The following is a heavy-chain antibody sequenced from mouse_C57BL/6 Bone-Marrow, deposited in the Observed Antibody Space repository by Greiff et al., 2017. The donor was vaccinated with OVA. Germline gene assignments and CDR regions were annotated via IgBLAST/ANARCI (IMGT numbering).Heavy chain of an antibody. Sequence: QVQLQQPGAELVKPGASVKLSCKASGYTFTSYWMQWVKQRPGQGLEWIGEIDPSDSYTNYNQKFKGKATLTVDTSSSTAYMQLSSLTSEDSAVYYCARAGDDYGSKFAYWGQGTLVTVSA. CDR3: ARAGDDYGSKFAY. D-gene: IGHD1-1*01. J-gene: IGHJ3*01. CDR2: IDPSDSYT. CDR1: GYTFTSYW. V-gene: IGHV1-50*01.